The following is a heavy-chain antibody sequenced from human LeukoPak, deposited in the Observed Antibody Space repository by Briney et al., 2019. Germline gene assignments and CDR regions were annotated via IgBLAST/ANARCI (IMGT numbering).Heavy chain of an antibody. V-gene: IGHV4-38-2*02. Sequence: SETLSLTCTVSGYSISSGYYWGWIRQPPGKGLEWIGSIYHSGSTNYNPSLKSRVTISVDTSKNQFSLKLSSVTAADTAVYYCARGLVIIEAYFDYWGQGTLVTVSS. CDR2: IYHSGST. CDR1: GYSISSGYY. J-gene: IGHJ4*02. D-gene: IGHD3-9*01. CDR3: ARGLVIIEAYFDY.